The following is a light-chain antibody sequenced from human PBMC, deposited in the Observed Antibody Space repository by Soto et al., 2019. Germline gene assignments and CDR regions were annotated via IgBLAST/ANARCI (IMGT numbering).Light chain of an antibody. CDR3: QQYGSSPSIT. J-gene: IGKJ5*01. V-gene: IGKV3-20*01. CDR2: GAS. CDR1: QSVSNNY. Sequence: EIVLTQSPATLSVSPGERATLSCRASQSVSNNYLAWYQQKPGQAPRLLIYGASRRATGIPDRFSASGSGTDFTLTISRLEPEDFAVYYCQQYGSSPSITFGQGTRLEIK.